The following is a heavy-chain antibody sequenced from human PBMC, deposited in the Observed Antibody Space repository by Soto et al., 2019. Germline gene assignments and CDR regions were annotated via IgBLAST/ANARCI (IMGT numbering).Heavy chain of an antibody. V-gene: IGHV3-74*01. CDR3: SRYDFWSGPDY. CDR1: GFTFSSYW. Sequence: GGSLRLSCAASGFTFSSYWMHWVRQAPGKGLVWVSRINSDGSSTSYADSVKGRFTISRDNAKNTLYLQMNRLRAEDTAVYYCSRYDFWSGPDYWGQGTLVTVSS. CDR2: INSDGSST. D-gene: IGHD3-3*01. J-gene: IGHJ4*02.